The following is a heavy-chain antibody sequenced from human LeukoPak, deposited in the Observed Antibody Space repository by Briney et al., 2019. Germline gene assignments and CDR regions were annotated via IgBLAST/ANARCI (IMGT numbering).Heavy chain of an antibody. V-gene: IGHV7-4-1*02. J-gene: IGHJ5*02. D-gene: IGHD6-13*01. CDR2: INTNTGNP. Sequence: ASVKVSCKASGYTFTSYAMNWVRQAPGQGLEWMGWINTNTGNPTYAQGFTGRFVFSLDTSVSTAYLQISSLKADDTAVYYCARDPYTSSSWYRGRANNWFDPWGQGTLATVSS. CDR3: ARDPYTSSSWYRGRANNWFDP. CDR1: GYTFTSYA.